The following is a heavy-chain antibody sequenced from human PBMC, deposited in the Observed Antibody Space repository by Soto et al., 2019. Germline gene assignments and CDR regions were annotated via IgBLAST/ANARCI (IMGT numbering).Heavy chain of an antibody. J-gene: IGHJ3*02. D-gene: IGHD6-19*01. Sequence: ASVKVSCKASGYTFTSYGISWVRQAPGQGLEWMGWISAYNGNTNYAQKLQGRVTMTTDTSTSTAYMELRSLRSDDTAVYYCARGLEYEQWLVDVFDIWGKGTMVTVSS. V-gene: IGHV1-18*01. CDR3: ARGLEYEQWLVDVFDI. CDR2: ISAYNGNT. CDR1: GYTFTSYG.